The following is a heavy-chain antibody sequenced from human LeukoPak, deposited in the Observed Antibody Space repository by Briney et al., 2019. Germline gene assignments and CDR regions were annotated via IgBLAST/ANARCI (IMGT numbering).Heavy chain of an antibody. J-gene: IGHJ4*02. CDR1: GFTFSSYW. CDR2: INGDGRNI. V-gene: IGHV3-74*01. D-gene: IGHD2-2*01. CDR3: AREGADIVVVPAADHFDY. Sequence: GGSLRLSCVASGFTFSSYWMHWVRQDPRKGLVWVSRINGDGRNINYADSVRGRFTISRDNAKNSLYLQMNSLRAEDTAVYYCAREGADIVVVPAADHFDYWGQGTLVTVSS.